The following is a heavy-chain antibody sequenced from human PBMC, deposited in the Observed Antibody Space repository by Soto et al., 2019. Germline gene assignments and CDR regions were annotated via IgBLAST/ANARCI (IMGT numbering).Heavy chain of an antibody. CDR2: ITIRTGNV. Sequence: GGSLRLSCEASGFTISECSMNWVRQTPGKGLEWLAYITIRTGNVHYADSVKGRFTISRDNAKNSLYLQMNSLRAEDTAVYYCARFAVGATFDYWGQGTLVTVSS. CDR3: ARFAVGATFDY. J-gene: IGHJ4*02. V-gene: IGHV3-48*01. CDR1: GFTISECS. D-gene: IGHD1-26*01.